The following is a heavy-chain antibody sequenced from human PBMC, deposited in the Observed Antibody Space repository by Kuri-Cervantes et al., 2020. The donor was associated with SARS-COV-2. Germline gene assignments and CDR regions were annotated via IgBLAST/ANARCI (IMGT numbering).Heavy chain of an antibody. CDR2: ITSDGDTT. J-gene: IGHJ4*02. CDR1: GFTFSTYR. D-gene: IGHD2-2*01. Sequence: GESLKISWAASGFTFSTYRMHWIRQAPGKGLEYVSAITSDGDTTFYADSVKGRFTISRDNSKNTLYLQLGSLRAEDTAVYYCAKFYRDIVVVPAARGFYFDYWGQGTLVTVSS. V-gene: IGHV3-64*02. CDR3: AKFYRDIVVVPAARGFYFDY.